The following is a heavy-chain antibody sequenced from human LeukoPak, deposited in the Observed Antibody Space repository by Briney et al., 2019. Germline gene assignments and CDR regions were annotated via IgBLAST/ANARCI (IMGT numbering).Heavy chain of an antibody. CDR3: AKGPNYFDS. V-gene: IGHV3-74*01. Sequence: GGSLRLSCAASGFSFSNYWMHWVRQAPGKGLVWVTRMNSDGSATYYADSVQGRFTISRDNAKNTRYLQKNSLRAEDTAMYFCAKGPNYFDSWGQGTLVTVSS. CDR1: GFSFSNYW. J-gene: IGHJ4*02. CDR2: MNSDGSAT.